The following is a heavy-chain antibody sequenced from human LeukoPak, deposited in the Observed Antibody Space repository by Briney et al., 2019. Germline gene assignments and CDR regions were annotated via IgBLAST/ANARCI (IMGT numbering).Heavy chain of an antibody. CDR2: ITGGGGTT. V-gene: IGHV3-23*01. Sequence: VGSLRLSCEASGLTFSSYGMSWVRQAPGKGLQWVSAITGGGGTTYYADSVKGRFTISRDNSKNMLYLQMNSLRAEDTAVYYCAKMQGYFDYWGQATLVPVSS. CDR1: GLTFSSYG. J-gene: IGHJ4*02. CDR3: AKMQGYFDY.